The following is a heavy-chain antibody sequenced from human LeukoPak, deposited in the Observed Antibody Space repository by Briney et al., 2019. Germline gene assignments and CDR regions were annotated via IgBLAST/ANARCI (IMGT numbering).Heavy chain of an antibody. CDR1: GFTFSSYG. J-gene: IGHJ4*02. Sequence: GGSLRLSCAASGFTFSSYGIHWVRQAPGKGLEWVAIISYDGSDKYYADSVKGRFTISRDNSKNTLYLQMNSLRGEDTAVYYCAKEDSGYDFDYWGQGTLVTVPS. D-gene: IGHD5-12*01. CDR2: ISYDGSDK. V-gene: IGHV3-30*18. CDR3: AKEDSGYDFDY.